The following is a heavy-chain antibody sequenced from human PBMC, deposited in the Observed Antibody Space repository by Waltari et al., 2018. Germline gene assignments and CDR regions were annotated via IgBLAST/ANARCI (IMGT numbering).Heavy chain of an antibody. CDR3: ASRELLQVGAAFDI. CDR1: GYTFTSYD. CDR2: MNPNSGNT. D-gene: IGHD1-26*01. V-gene: IGHV1-8*01. J-gene: IGHJ3*02. Sequence: QVQLVQSGAEVKKPGASVKVSCKASGYTFTSYDINWVRQATGHGLEWMGWMNPNSGNTGYAQKFQGRVTMTSNTSISTAYMELSSLRSEDTAVYYCASRELLQVGAAFDIWGQGTMVTVSS.